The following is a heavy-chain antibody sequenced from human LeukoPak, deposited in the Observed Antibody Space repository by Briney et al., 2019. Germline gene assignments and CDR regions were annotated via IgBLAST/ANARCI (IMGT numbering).Heavy chain of an antibody. CDR2: INGDGSST. J-gene: IGHJ4*02. D-gene: IGHD2/OR15-2a*01. CDR1: GFTLGTYW. V-gene: IGHV3-74*01. CDR3: ARAPRVNSYFDY. Sequence: QAGGSLRLSCAASGFTLGTYWMHWVRQAPGKGLVWVSRINGDGSSTTYADSVKGRFTISRDNAKNTMYLQMNSLRAEDTAVYYCARAPRVNSYFDYWGQRTLVTVSS.